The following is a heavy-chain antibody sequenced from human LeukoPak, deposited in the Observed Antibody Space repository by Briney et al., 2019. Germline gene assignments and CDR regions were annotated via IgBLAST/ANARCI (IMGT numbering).Heavy chain of an antibody. V-gene: IGHV3-66*02. Sequence: GGSLRLSCAASGFTASSNYMSWVRQAPGKGLEWVSVIYSGGSTYYADFVKGRFTISRDNSKNTLYLQMNSLRAEDTAVYYCVRTFRSPDWFDPWGQGTLVTVSS. J-gene: IGHJ5*02. CDR3: VRTFRSPDWFDP. CDR1: GFTASSNY. D-gene: IGHD2/OR15-2a*01. CDR2: IYSGGST.